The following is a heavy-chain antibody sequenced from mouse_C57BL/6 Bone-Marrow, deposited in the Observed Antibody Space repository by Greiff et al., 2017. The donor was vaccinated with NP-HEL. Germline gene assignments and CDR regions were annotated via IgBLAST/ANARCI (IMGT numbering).Heavy chain of an antibody. J-gene: IGHJ2*01. Sequence: QVQLKQSGAELVKPGASVKMSCKASGYTFTTYPIEWVKQNHGKSLEWIGNFHPYNDDTEYNEKFKNKATLTVEKSSSTVYLALSRLTSDDSSVYDCERGGNYWYYFDYWGQGTTLTVSS. CDR1: GYTFTTYP. V-gene: IGHV1-47*01. D-gene: IGHD2-1*01. CDR3: ERGGNYWYYFDY. CDR2: FHPYNDDT.